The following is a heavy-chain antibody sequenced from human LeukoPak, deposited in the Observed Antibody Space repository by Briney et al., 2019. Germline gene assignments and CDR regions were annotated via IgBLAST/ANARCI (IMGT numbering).Heavy chain of an antibody. V-gene: IGHV1-69*01. CDR2: IIPIFGTA. CDR3: ARLGPYYDSSGYGEYNWFDP. D-gene: IGHD3-22*01. Sequence: GSSVKVSCKASGGTLSSYAISWVRQAPGQGLEWMGGIIPIFGTANYAQKLQGRVTITADESTSTAYMELSSLRSEDTAVYYCARLGPYYDSSGYGEYNWFDPWGQGTLVTVSS. J-gene: IGHJ5*02. CDR1: GGTLSSYA.